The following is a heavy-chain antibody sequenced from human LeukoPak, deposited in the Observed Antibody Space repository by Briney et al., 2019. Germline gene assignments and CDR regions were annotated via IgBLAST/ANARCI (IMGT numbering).Heavy chain of an antibody. CDR2: TFYSGST. Sequence: SETLSLTCTVSGDSISSSSYYWEWIRQPPGKGLEWIGSTFYSGSTYYNPSLKSRITISVDTSKNQFSLKLSSVTAADTAVYYCASTEGIAGHPFDYWGQGTLVTVSS. V-gene: IGHV4-39*01. CDR3: ASTEGIAGHPFDY. CDR1: GDSISSSSYY. D-gene: IGHD6-13*01. J-gene: IGHJ4*02.